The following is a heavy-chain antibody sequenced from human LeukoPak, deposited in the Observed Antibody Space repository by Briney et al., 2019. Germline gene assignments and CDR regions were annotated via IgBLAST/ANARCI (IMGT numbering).Heavy chain of an antibody. CDR3: AKGLRRITMIVD. CDR1: GFTFSDYY. D-gene: IGHD3-22*01. J-gene: IGHJ3*01. Sequence: GGSLRLSCAASGFTFSDYYMSWVRQAPGKGLEWVSAISGSGGSTYYADSVKGRFTISRDNSKNTLYLQMNSLRAEDTAVYYCAKGLRRITMIVDWGQGTMVTVSS. V-gene: IGHV3-23*01. CDR2: ISGSGGST.